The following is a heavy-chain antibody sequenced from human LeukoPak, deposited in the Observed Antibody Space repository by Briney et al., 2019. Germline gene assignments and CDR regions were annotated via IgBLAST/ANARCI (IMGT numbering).Heavy chain of an antibody. CDR3: AKDDRWLQFCC. V-gene: IGHV3-23*01. J-gene: IGHJ4*02. D-gene: IGHD5-24*01. CDR2: IIPSGHTT. Sequence: PGGSLRLSCAPSGFIFSSYEMNWVRQAPGKGLEWVSGIIPSGHTTYYADSVRGRFTISRDNSRNTVYLQMNSLRAEDTAVYYCAKDDRWLQFCCWGQGTLVTVSA. CDR1: GFIFSSYE.